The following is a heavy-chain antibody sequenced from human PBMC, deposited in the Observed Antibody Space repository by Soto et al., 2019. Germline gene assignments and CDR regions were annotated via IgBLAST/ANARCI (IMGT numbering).Heavy chain of an antibody. D-gene: IGHD3-22*01. CDR2: ISGSGGST. J-gene: IGHJ5*02. CDR3: AKESSGYYFGLSDWFGP. Sequence: GGSLRLSCAASGFTFSSYAMSWVRQAPGKGLEWVSAISGSGGSTYYADSVKGRFTISRDNSKNTLYLQMHSLRAEDTAVYYCAKESSGYYFGLSDWFGPWGQGTLVTVSS. CDR1: GFTFSSYA. V-gene: IGHV3-23*01.